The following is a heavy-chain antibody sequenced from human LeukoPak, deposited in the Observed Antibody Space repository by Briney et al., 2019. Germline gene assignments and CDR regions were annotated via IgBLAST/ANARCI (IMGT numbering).Heavy chain of an antibody. CDR3: ARVQYTMVRGVNGLFDY. D-gene: IGHD3-10*01. CDR2: INPNSGGT. J-gene: IGHJ4*02. CDR1: GYTYTGYY. Sequence: ASVKVSCKPSGYTYTGYYMHWVRQAPGQGLEWMGWINPNSGGTNYAQKFQGRVTMTRDTSISTAYMELSRLRSDDTAVYYCARVQYTMVRGVNGLFDYWGQGTLVTVSS. V-gene: IGHV1-2*02.